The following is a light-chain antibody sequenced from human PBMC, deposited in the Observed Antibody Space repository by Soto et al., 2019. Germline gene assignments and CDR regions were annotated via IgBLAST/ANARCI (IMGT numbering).Light chain of an antibody. J-gene: IGKJ1*01. CDR2: GAS. Sequence: EIVMTQSPATLSVSPGERATQSCRASQSVSSNLAWYQQKPGQAPRLLIYGASTRATGIPARFSGSGSGTEFTLTISSLQSEDFAVYYCQQYNNWGTFGQGTKVDIK. CDR1: QSVSSN. V-gene: IGKV3-15*01. CDR3: QQYNNWGT.